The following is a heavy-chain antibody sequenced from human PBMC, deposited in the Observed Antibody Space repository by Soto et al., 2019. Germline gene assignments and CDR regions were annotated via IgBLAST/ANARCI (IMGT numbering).Heavy chain of an antibody. CDR1: GGTFSSYT. J-gene: IGHJ4*02. V-gene: IGHV1-69*08. CDR3: AREEYYYGAGAFFDY. CDR2: IIPILGIA. Sequence: QVQLVQSGAEVKKPGSSVKVSCKASGGTFSSYTISWVRQAPGQGLEWMGRIIPILGIANYAQKFQGRVTXTXXXSXXTAYRELSSLRSEDTAVYYCAREEYYYGAGAFFDYWGQGTLVTVSS. D-gene: IGHD3-10*01.